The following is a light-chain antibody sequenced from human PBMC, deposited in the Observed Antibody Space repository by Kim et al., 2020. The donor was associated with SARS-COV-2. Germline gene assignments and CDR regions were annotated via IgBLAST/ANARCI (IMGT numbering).Light chain of an antibody. CDR2: GAS. V-gene: IGKV3D-15*01. J-gene: IGKJ1*01. CDR1: QSVITN. Sequence: YPGERVAPSCRASQSVITNLAWYQQKPGQPPRLLIYGASTRATGIPARFSGSGSGTEFTLTISSLQSEDLAVYYCQQYNNWPPWTFGQGTKVDIK. CDR3: QQYNNWPPWT.